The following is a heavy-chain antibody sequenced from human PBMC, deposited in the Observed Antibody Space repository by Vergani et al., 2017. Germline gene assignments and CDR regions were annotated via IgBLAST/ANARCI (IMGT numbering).Heavy chain of an antibody. V-gene: IGHV1-46*03. CDR3: ARGDYGILTGYRY. J-gene: IGHJ4*02. CDR1: GYTFSNNY. CDR2: INPSGGHT. D-gene: IGHD3-9*01. Sequence: QVQVVQSGAEVKKSGASVTVSCKTSGYTFSNNYMHWVRQAPGQGLEWMGIINPSGGHTNYAQKFQGRVTMTRDTSTSTVYMELSSLRAEDTAIYYCARGDYGILTGYRYWGQGTLVTVSA.